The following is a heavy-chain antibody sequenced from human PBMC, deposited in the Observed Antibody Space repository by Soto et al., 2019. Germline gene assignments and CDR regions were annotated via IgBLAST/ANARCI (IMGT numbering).Heavy chain of an antibody. J-gene: IGHJ4*02. Sequence: SETLSLTCAVSGGSITSSLWWSWVRQSPGKGLEWIGEIYRSGSTNYNPSLKSRVTISLDESKNQFSLKLTSVTAADTAVYYCASLIRDAYNSAPFSTWDYWGQGTRVTVSS. CDR3: ASLIRDAYNSAPFSTWDY. CDR1: GGSITSSLW. D-gene: IGHD2-2*01. V-gene: IGHV4-4*02. CDR2: IYRSGST.